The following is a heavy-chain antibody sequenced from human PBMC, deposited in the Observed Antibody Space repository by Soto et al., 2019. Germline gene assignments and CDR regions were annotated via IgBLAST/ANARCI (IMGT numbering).Heavy chain of an antibody. D-gene: IGHD2-2*01. Sequence: AGGSLRLSCAASGFTFNEAWMTWVRQAPGKGLEWVGRIKTKTDGGTTDYAAPVKGRFTISRDDSKNTVYLQMNSLKIEDTGVYYCTTERCTGTNCYVKNAFDSWGQGTMVTVSS. J-gene: IGHJ3*02. V-gene: IGHV3-15*01. CDR3: TTERCTGTNCYVKNAFDS. CDR2: IKTKTDGGTT. CDR1: GFTFNEAW.